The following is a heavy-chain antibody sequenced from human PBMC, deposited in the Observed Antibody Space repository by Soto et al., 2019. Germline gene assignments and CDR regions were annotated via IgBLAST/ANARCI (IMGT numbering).Heavy chain of an antibody. Sequence: ASVKVSCKASGYTFTSYYMHWVRQAPGQGLEWMGIINPSGGSTSYAQKFQGRVTMTRDTSASTVYMELSSLRSEDTAVYYCARSVAVAGRIDYWGQGTLVTVSS. CDR3: ARSVAVAGRIDY. J-gene: IGHJ4*02. CDR1: GYTFTSYY. CDR2: INPSGGST. D-gene: IGHD6-19*01. V-gene: IGHV1-46*01.